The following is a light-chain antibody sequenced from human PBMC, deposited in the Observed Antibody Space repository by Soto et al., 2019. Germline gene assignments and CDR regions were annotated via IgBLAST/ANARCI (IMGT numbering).Light chain of an antibody. CDR1: TRDVGRYNY. J-gene: IGLJ1*01. Sequence: SVLTQPASLSGAPGQSITISCPGNTRDVGRYNYVSWYQQHPGKAPKLIIYDVSNRPSGVSNRFSGSKSGNTASLTISGLQAEDEADYYCNSYTSSSTYVFGTGTKVTVL. CDR3: NSYTSSSTYV. CDR2: DVS. V-gene: IGLV2-14*01.